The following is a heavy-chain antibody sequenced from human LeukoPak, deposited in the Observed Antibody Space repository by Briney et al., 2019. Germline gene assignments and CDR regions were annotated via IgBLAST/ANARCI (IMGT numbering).Heavy chain of an antibody. V-gene: IGHV4-4*07. CDR3: ARGEFTMVRGVIVALGWFDP. Sequence: PSETLSLTCSVSGGSISSYYWSWIRQPAGKGLEWIGRIYPSGSTHYNPSLNSRVTISVDTSKNQFSLKLSSVTAADTAVYYCARGEFTMVRGVIVALGWFDPWGQGTLVTVSS. CDR1: GGSISSYY. D-gene: IGHD3-10*01. CDR2: IYPSGST. J-gene: IGHJ5*02.